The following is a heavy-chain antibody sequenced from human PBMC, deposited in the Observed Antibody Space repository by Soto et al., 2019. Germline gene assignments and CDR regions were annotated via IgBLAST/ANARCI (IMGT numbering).Heavy chain of an antibody. Sequence: EVQLVESGGGLVQPGGSLRLSCAASGFTLSDHFMEWVRQAPGKGLEWVGRTKHKAASYTTDYAASVNGRFTISRDDAENSLYLQMNSLKTEDTAMYYCVTLQFSRWFYWGLGTLVTVSS. D-gene: IGHD3-3*01. CDR2: TKHKAASYTT. J-gene: IGHJ4*02. V-gene: IGHV3-72*01. CDR3: VTLQFSRWFY. CDR1: GFTLSDHF.